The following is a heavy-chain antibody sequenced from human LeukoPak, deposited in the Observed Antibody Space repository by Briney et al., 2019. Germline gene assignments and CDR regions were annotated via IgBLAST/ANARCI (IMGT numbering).Heavy chain of an antibody. V-gene: IGHV4-61*01. Sequence: KPSETLSLTCTVSGGSVSGGSYYWSWIRQPPGKGLEWIGYIYYSGSTNYNPSLKSRVTISVDTSKNQFSLKLSSVTAADTAVYYCARGYGYCSGGSCYRGFDYWGQGTLVTVSS. J-gene: IGHJ4*02. CDR1: GGSVSGGSYY. D-gene: IGHD2-15*01. CDR2: IYYSGST. CDR3: ARGYGYCSGGSCYRGFDY.